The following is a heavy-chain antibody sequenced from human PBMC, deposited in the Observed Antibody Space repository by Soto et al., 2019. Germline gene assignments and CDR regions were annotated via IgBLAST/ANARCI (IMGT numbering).Heavy chain of an antibody. D-gene: IGHD4-4*01. CDR3: AHSSLHYKKWFDP. Sequence: QITLKESGPSVVKPTQTLTLTCTFYGFSLTSEGVGVGWIRQPPGKAPEWLALIYWDDDTRYSPSLKSRLTITKNTSKTQVVLIMTNMDPVDPGTYYCAHSSLHYKKWFDPWGQGALVIVTS. CDR1: GFSLTSEGVG. CDR2: IYWDDDT. J-gene: IGHJ5*02. V-gene: IGHV2-5*02.